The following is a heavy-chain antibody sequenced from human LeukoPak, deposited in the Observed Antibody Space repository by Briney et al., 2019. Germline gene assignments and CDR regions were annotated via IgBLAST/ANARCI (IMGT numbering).Heavy chain of an antibody. V-gene: IGHV1-18*01. D-gene: IGHD3-22*01. CDR3: ARVPSGRRTYYYDSSGYQFDY. Sequence: ASVKVSCTASGYTFTSYGISWVRQAPGQGLEWMGRISAYNGNTNYAQKFQGRVTMTTDTSTSTACMELRSLRSDDTAVYYCARVPSGRRTYYYDSSGYQFDYWGQGTLVTVSS. CDR1: GYTFTSYG. CDR2: ISAYNGNT. J-gene: IGHJ4*02.